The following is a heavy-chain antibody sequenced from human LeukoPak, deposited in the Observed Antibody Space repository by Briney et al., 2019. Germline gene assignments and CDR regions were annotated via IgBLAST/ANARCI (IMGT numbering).Heavy chain of an antibody. CDR1: GVSVSSGGYS. V-gene: IGHV4-30-2*01. CDR2: IYHSGTT. CDR3: ARSLDDAFDV. J-gene: IGHJ3*01. Sequence: SETLSLTCAVSGVSVSSGGYSWSWIRQPPGKGLEWIGYIYHSGTTNYEPSLKSRVTISMDRSKNQVSLRLNSVTAADTAVYYSARSLDDAFDVWGQGTMVTVSS. D-gene: IGHD3/OR15-3a*01.